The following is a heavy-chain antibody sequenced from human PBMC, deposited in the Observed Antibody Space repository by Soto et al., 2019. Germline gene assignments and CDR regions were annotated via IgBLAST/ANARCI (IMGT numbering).Heavy chain of an antibody. CDR1: GGTFSTYS. CDR3: ARGCRYPKSYVYSGMDF. D-gene: IGHD3-16*01. J-gene: IGHJ6*02. V-gene: IGHV1-69*01. Sequence: QVQLVQSGAEVKKPGSSVKVSCKASGGTFSTYSISWVRQAPGHGLEWMGGSPHSFGTSKYAQTFQGRVTMTADESTSTAYMELSSLISDDTAVYYCARGCRYPKSYVYSGMDFWGQGTTVTVSS. CDR2: SPHSFGTS.